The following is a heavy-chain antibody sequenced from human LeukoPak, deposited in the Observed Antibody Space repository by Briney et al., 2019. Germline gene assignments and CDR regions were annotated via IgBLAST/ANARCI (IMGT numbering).Heavy chain of an antibody. CDR1: GYTFTSYG. J-gene: IGHJ4*02. D-gene: IGHD2-2*01. V-gene: IGHV1-18*01. Sequence: ASVKVSCKASGYTFTSYGISWVRQAPGQGLEWMGWISAYNGNTNYAQKLQGRVTMTTDTSTSTAYMELSSLRSEDTAVYYCATPLVPAATSGYDYFDYWGQGTLVTVSS. CDR2: ISAYNGNT. CDR3: ATPLVPAATSGYDYFDY.